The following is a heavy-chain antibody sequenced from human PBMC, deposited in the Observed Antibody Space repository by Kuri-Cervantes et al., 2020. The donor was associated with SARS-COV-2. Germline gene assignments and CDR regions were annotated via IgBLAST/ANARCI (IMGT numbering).Heavy chain of an antibody. CDR2: ISSSGGTA. Sequence: GGSLRLSCAASGFNFNNYEMNWVRQAPGKGLEWISHISSSGGTAFYADSVKGRFTISRDNSKNTLYLQMNSLRAEDTAVYYCAKSSIAAAATFWFDPWGQGTLVTVSS. V-gene: IGHV3-48*03. J-gene: IGHJ5*02. CDR3: AKSSIAAAATFWFDP. D-gene: IGHD6-13*01. CDR1: GFNFNNYE.